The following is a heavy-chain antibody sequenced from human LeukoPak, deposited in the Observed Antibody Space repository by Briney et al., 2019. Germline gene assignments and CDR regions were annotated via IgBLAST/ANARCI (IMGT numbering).Heavy chain of an antibody. CDR3: ATYIMAAATNEKPRRHAFDI. J-gene: IGHJ3*02. CDR2: IYYSGST. Sequence: SETLSLTCTVSGGSISSYYWSWIRQPPGKGLEWIGYIYYSGSTNHNPSLKSRVTISVDTSKNQFSLKLSSVTAADTAVYYCATYIMAAATNEKPRRHAFDIWGQGTMVTVSS. V-gene: IGHV4-59*01. D-gene: IGHD2-15*01. CDR1: GGSISSYY.